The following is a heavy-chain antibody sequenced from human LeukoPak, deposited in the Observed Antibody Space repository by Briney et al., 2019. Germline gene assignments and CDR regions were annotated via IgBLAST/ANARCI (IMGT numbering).Heavy chain of an antibody. J-gene: IGHJ4*02. CDR3: ARDKGTSYLSSFDY. V-gene: IGHV3-66*01. CDR1: GFTVSRNY. Sequence: GGSLRLSCAASGFTVSRNYMSWVRQAPGKGLEWVSVIYSGGRTYYADSVKGRFTISRDNSKNTLYLLMNSLRAADTAVYYCARDKGTSYLSSFDYWGQGTLVTVSS. CDR2: IYSGGRT. D-gene: IGHD6-6*01.